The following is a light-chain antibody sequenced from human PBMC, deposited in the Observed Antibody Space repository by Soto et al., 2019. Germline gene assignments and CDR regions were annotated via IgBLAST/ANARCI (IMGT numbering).Light chain of an antibody. CDR2: AAS. CDR1: QRISRS. CDR3: QERYKNPYT. J-gene: IGKJ2*01. V-gene: IGKV1-39*01. Sequence: DIQMTQSPSSLSASVGDRVTITCRASQRISRSLHSYQQQSGKAPKLLIYAASSWEPGVPSAFSGSGSGTDLSLTIRRLQPEDFATYYCQERYKNPYTFGPGTKLEIK.